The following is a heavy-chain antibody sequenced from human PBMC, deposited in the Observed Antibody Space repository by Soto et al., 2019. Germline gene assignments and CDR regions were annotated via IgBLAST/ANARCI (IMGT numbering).Heavy chain of an antibody. J-gene: IGHJ4*02. CDR3: ARASTFDWYSNYFDS. CDR1: GFTFINYS. CDR2: ISGSTTYI. D-gene: IGHD3-9*01. Sequence: GGSLRLSCAASGFTFINYSMNWVRQAPGKGLEWVSSISGSTTYIYYADSVKGRFTISRDNAKNSLSLQMNSLRAEDTAVYYCARASTFDWYSNYFDSWGQGTLVTVSS. V-gene: IGHV3-21*04.